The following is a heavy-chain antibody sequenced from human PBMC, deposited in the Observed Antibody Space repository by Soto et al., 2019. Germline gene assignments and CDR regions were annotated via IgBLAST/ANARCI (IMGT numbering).Heavy chain of an antibody. CDR2: IIPIFGTA. D-gene: IGHD3-22*01. CDR3: ARVNYYDSSGFYYYYYGMDV. Sequence: QVQLVQSGAEVKKPGSSVKVSCKASGGTFSSYAISWVRQAPGQGLEWMGGIIPIFGTANYAQKFQGRVTIPADESTSTAYMELSSLRSEDTAVYYCARVNYYDSSGFYYYYYGMDVWGQGTTVTVSS. J-gene: IGHJ6*02. V-gene: IGHV1-69*12. CDR1: GGTFSSYA.